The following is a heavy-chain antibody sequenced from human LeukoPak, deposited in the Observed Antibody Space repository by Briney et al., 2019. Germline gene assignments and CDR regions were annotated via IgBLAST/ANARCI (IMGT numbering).Heavy chain of an antibody. CDR1: GGSFSGYY. Sequence: SETLSLTCAVYGGSFSGYYWSWIRQPPGKGLEWIGEINHSGSTNYNPSLKSRVTISVDTSKNQFSLKLSSVTAADTAVYYCARFSRFTGYNWFDPWAREPWSPSPQ. CDR3: ARFSRFTGYNWFDP. D-gene: IGHD3-3*01. V-gene: IGHV4-34*01. J-gene: IGHJ5*02. CDR2: INHSGST.